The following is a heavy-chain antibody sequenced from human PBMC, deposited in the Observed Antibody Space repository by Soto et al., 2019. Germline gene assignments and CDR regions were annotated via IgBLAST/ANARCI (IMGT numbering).Heavy chain of an antibody. J-gene: IGHJ6*02. V-gene: IGHV1-69*13. CDR2: IIPIFGTA. CDR1: GGTFSSYA. Sequence: ASVKVSCKASGGTFSSYAISWVRQAPGQGLEWMGGIIPIFGTANYAQKFQGRVTITADESTSTAYMELSSLRSEDTAVYYCARDVYVQQYYYCGMDVWGQGTTVTVSS. D-gene: IGHD3-16*01. CDR3: ARDVYVQQYYYCGMDV.